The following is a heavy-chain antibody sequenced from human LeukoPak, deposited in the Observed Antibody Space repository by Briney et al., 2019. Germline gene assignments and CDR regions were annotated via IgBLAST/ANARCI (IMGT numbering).Heavy chain of an antibody. D-gene: IGHD3-10*01. V-gene: IGHV1-8*01. Sequence: GASVKVSCKASGYTFTSYDINWVRQATGQGLEWMGWMNPNSGNTGYAQKFQGRVTMTRNTSISTAYMELSSLRSDDTAVYYCARGGHRRYYYTSGSAFDPWGQGTLVTVSS. J-gene: IGHJ5*02. CDR1: GYTFTSYD. CDR2: MNPNSGNT. CDR3: ARGGHRRYYYTSGSAFDP.